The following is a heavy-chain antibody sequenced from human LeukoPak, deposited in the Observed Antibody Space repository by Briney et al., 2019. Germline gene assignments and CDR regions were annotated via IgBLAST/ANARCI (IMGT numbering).Heavy chain of an antibody. D-gene: IGHD3-22*01. CDR3: AHMAMYYYDSSGYYWGSTAHVSNWFDP. Sequence: SGPTLVNPTQTLTLTFTFSGFSLSTTGVGVGWVRQPPGKALEWLAIISWNNDKPYCPFLNSRLTITNDTSKNQVVLTMTNMYPVDTATYYCAHMAMYYYDSSGYYWGSTAHVSNWFDPWSQGTLVTVSS. J-gene: IGHJ5*02. CDR2: ISWNNDK. CDR1: GFSLSTTGVG. V-gene: IGHV2-5*01.